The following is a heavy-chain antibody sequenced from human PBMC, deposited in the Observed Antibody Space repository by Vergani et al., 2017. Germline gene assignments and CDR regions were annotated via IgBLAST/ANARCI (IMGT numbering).Heavy chain of an antibody. CDR3: ASDTRLRVGGWSAGDY. CDR2: IIPILGIA. CDR1: GGTFSSYA. V-gene: IGHV1-69*04. J-gene: IGHJ4*02. Sequence: QVQLVQSGAEVKKPGSSVKVSCKASGGTFSSYAISWVRQAPGQGLEWMGRIIPILGIANYAQKFQGRVTITADKSTSTAYMGLSSLRSEDTAVYYCASDTRLRVGGWSAGDYWGQGTLVTVSS. D-gene: IGHD6-19*01.